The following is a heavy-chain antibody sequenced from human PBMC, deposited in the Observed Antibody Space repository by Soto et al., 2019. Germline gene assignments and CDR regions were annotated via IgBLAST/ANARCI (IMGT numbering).Heavy chain of an antibody. Sequence: SVKVSCKASGGTFSSYAISWVRQAPGQGLEWMGGIIPIFGTANYAQKFQGRVTITADESTSTAYMEVSSLRYEDTAVYYCARGRYYYGSGSYYNFPFDYWGQGTLVTVSS. CDR3: ARGRYYYGSGSYYNFPFDY. D-gene: IGHD3-10*01. V-gene: IGHV1-69*13. CDR1: GGTFSSYA. J-gene: IGHJ4*02. CDR2: IIPIFGTA.